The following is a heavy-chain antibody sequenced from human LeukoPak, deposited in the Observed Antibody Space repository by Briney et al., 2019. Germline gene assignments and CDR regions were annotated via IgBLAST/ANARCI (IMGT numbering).Heavy chain of an antibody. J-gene: IGHJ6*03. Sequence: GGSLRLSCAASGFTFSSYSMNWVRQAPGKGLEWVSSISSSSSYIYYADSVKGRFTISRDNAKNSLYLQMNSLRAEDTAVYYCATPYRRYLDLNSLDYCMDVWGKGTTVTVSS. CDR3: ATPYRRYLDLNSLDYCMDV. V-gene: IGHV3-21*01. D-gene: IGHD3/OR15-3a*01. CDR2: ISSSSSYI. CDR1: GFTFSSYS.